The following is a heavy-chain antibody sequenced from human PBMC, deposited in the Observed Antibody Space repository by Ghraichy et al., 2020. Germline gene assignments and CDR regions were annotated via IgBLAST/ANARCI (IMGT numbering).Heavy chain of an antibody. CDR2: MNPKSGNT. CDR3: ARGETLYYYGSGSSPAWED. J-gene: IGHJ4*02. CDR1: GYTFTSYD. V-gene: IGHV1-8*01. D-gene: IGHD3-10*01. Sequence: ASVKVSCKASGYTFTSYDINWVRQATGQGLEWMGWMNPKSGNTGYAQKFQGRVTMTRNTSISTAYMELSSLRSEDTAVYYCARGETLYYYGSGSSPAWEDWGQGTLVTVSS.